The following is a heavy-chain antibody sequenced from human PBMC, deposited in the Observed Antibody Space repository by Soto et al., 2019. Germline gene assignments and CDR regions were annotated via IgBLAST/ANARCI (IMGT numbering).Heavy chain of an antibody. V-gene: IGHV3-53*01. CDR2: IYSDGTT. J-gene: IGHJ4*02. CDR3: ATGGSSLGY. CDR1: GLTVSSNY. D-gene: IGHD6-6*01. Sequence: ESGGGLIQPGASLRLSCAASGLTVSSNYMSWVRQAPGKGLEWVSFIYSDGTTYYADSVKGRFTISRDNSKNTLYLQMNSLGAEDTAVYYCATGGSSLGYWGQGTLVTVSS.